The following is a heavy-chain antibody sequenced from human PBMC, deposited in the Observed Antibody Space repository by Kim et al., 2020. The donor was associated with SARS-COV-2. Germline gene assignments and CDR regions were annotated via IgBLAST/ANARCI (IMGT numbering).Heavy chain of an antibody. J-gene: IGHJ6*03. CDR3: ARGQGEGTTTHYYYYYYMDV. V-gene: IGHV3-21*01. Sequence: GGSLRLSCAASGFTFSSYSMNWVRQAPGKGLEWVSSISSSSSYIYYADSVKGRFTISRDNAKNSLYLQMNSLRAEDTAVYYCARGQGEGTTTHYYYYYYMDVWGKGTTVTVSS. D-gene: IGHD1-1*01. CDR1: GFTFSSYS. CDR2: ISSSSSYI.